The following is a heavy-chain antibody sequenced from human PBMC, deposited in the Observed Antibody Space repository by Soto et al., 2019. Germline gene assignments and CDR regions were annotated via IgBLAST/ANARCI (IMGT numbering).Heavy chain of an antibody. D-gene: IGHD3-10*01. V-gene: IGHV4-4*02. CDR3: ARAAMVRGAGYNWFDP. CDR2: IYHSGST. Sequence: SETLSLTCAVSSGSISSSNWWSWVRQPPGKGLEWIGEIYHSGSTNYNPSLKSRVTISVDKSKNQFSLKLSSVTAADTAVYYCARAAMVRGAGYNWFDPWGQGTLVTVSS. CDR1: SGSISSSNW. J-gene: IGHJ5*02.